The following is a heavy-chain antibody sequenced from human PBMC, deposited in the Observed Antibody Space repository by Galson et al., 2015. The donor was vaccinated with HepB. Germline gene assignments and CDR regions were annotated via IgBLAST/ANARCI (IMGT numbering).Heavy chain of an antibody. J-gene: IGHJ4*02. CDR1: GFTVSSNY. CDR3: ARGVEMATMFDY. D-gene: IGHD5-24*01. Sequence: SLRLSCAASGFTVSSNYMSWVRQAPGQGLEWVSVIYSGGSTYYADPVKGRFTISSDNSKNTLYLQMNSLRAEDTAVYYCARGVEMATMFDYWGQGTLVTVSS. CDR2: IYSGGST. V-gene: IGHV3-53*01.